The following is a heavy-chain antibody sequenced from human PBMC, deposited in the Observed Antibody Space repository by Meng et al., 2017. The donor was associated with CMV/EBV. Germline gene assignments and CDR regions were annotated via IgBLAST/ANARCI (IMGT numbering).Heavy chain of an antibody. J-gene: IGHJ4*02. CDR2: INPNSGGT. CDR1: GYTFTGYY. Sequence: ASVKVSCKASGYTFTGYYMHWVRQAPGQGLEWMGWINPNSGGTNYAQKFQGRVTMTRDTSISTAYMELSRLRSDDTAVYYCARGNLRREQQPGYWGQGTLVTVSS. D-gene: IGHD6-13*01. CDR3: ARGNLRREQQPGY. V-gene: IGHV1-2*02.